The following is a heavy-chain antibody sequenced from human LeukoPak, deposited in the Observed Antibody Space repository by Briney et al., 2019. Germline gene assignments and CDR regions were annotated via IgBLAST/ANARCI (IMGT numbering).Heavy chain of an antibody. Sequence: GGSLRLSCAASGFSVSSNYMSWVRQAPGKGLEWVSVIYSGGNTYYADSVKGRFTISRGNSKNTVYLQMNSLRAEDTAVYYCARDVCDGDCYPDYWGQGTLVTVSS. V-gene: IGHV3-66*01. J-gene: IGHJ4*02. CDR1: GFSVSSNY. CDR2: IYSGGNT. D-gene: IGHD2-21*02. CDR3: ARDVCDGDCYPDY.